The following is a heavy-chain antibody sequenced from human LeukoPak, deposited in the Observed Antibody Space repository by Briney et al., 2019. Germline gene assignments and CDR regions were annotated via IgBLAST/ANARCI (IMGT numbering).Heavy chain of an antibody. V-gene: IGHV3-15*01. CDR2: IKRKTDGGTI. Sequence: GGSLRLSCAASGFTFSNAWMSWVRQAPGKGLEWVGRIKRKTDGGTIEYTAPVKGRFTISRYDSENTLYLQMNSLKAEDTAVYYCTTYDNSAYYSDYWGQGTLVTVSS. D-gene: IGHD3-22*01. CDR3: TTYDNSAYYSDY. CDR1: GFTFSNAW. J-gene: IGHJ4*02.